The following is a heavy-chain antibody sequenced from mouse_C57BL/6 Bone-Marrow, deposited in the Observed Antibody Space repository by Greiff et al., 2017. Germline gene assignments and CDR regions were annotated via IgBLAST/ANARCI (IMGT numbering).Heavy chain of an antibody. CDR2: IDPSDSYT. D-gene: IGHD1-1*01. Sequence: QVQLKQPGAELVKPGASVKLSCKASGYTFTSYWMQWVKQRPGQGLEWIGEIDPSDSYTNYNQKFKGKATLTVDTSSSTAYMQLSSLTSEDSAVXYCAKITTVVATDYFDYWGQGTTLTVSS. J-gene: IGHJ2*01. V-gene: IGHV1-50*01. CDR3: AKITTVVATDYFDY. CDR1: GYTFTSYW.